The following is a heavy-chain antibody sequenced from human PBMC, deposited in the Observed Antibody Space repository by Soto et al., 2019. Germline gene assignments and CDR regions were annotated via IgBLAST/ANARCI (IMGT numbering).Heavy chain of an antibody. V-gene: IGHV3-74*01. Sequence: EAQLVESGGGLVQPGGSLRLSCAASGFTFSSYWMHWVRQAPGKGLVWVSRINSDGSSTIYADSVKGRFTISRDNAKNTLFLQMNSLRAEDTAVYYCARDGASARADYWGQRTLVTVSS. CDR2: INSDGSST. D-gene: IGHD6-6*01. CDR3: ARDGASARADY. J-gene: IGHJ4*02. CDR1: GFTFSSYW.